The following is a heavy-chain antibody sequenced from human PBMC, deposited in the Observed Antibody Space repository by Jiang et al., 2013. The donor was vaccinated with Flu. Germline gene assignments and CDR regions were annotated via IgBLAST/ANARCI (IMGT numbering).Heavy chain of an antibody. J-gene: IGHJ4*02. Sequence: QGLEWMGWINPNSGGTNYAQKFQGRVTMTRDTSISTAYMELSRLRSDDTAVYYCARAGVRFMGWGQGTLVTVSS. CDR2: INPNSGGT. D-gene: IGHD4-17*01. CDR3: ARAGVRFMG. V-gene: IGHV1-2*02.